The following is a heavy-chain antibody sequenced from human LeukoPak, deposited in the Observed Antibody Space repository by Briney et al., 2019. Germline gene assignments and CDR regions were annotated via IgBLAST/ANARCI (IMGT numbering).Heavy chain of an antibody. J-gene: IGHJ6*04. D-gene: IGHD3-10*01. CDR1: GFTFSSYA. CDR2: ISYDGSNK. Sequence: GGSLRLSCAASGFTFSSYAMHWVRQAPGKGLEWVAVISYDGSNKYYADSVKGRFTVSRDNSKNTLYLQMNSLRAEDTAVYYCTKYYYGSGDVWGKGTTVTVSS. CDR3: TKYYYGSGDV. V-gene: IGHV3-30*04.